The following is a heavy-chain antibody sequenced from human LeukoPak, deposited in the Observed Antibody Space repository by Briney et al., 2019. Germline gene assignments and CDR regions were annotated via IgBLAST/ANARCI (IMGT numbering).Heavy chain of an antibody. Sequence: PGRSLRLSCAASGFTFSSYGMHWVRQAPGKGLEWVSLISGDGGSTYYADSVKGRFTISRDNSKNSLYLQMNSLRTEDTALYYCATPAIGIAAAGFDYWGQGTLVTVSS. CDR2: ISGDGGST. CDR3: ATPAIGIAAAGFDY. CDR1: GFTFSSYG. V-gene: IGHV3-43*02. J-gene: IGHJ4*02. D-gene: IGHD6-13*01.